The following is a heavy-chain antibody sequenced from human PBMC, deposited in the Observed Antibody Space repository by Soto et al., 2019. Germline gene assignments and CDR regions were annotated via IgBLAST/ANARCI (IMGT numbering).Heavy chain of an antibody. CDR2: ISNGGTTT. J-gene: IGHJ4*02. CDR1: GFTFSDYA. Sequence: EVQLLESGGGLVQPGGSLGLSCAASGFTFSDYAMNWVRQAPGKGLEWISYISNGGTTTYYADSVKGRFTISRDNAKKSLYLQMSSLRDEDTAVYYCAIWGNWGQGTLVTVSS. D-gene: IGHD3-16*01. CDR3: AIWGN. V-gene: IGHV3-48*02.